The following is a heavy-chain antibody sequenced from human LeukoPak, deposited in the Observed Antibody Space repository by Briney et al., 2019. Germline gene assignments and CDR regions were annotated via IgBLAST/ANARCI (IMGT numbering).Heavy chain of an antibody. CDR2: IYHSGST. Sequence: SETLSLTCAVSGGSISSGGYSWSWIRQPPGKGLEWIGYIYHSGSTYYNPSLKSRVTISVDRSKNQFSLKLSSVTAADTAVYYCARVLSPTYYYDSSGLKDNWFDPWGQGTLVTVSP. CDR3: ARVLSPTYYYDSSGLKDNWFDP. V-gene: IGHV4-30-2*01. D-gene: IGHD3-22*01. J-gene: IGHJ5*02. CDR1: GGSISSGGYS.